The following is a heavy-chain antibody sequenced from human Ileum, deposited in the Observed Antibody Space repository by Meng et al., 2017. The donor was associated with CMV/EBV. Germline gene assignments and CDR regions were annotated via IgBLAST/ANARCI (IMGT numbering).Heavy chain of an antibody. V-gene: IGHV4-30-4*08. J-gene: IGHJ4*02. CDR1: GGSISSGDYY. Sequence: QGQLPEAGPGLLKPSQTLSITCIGSGGSISSGDYYWSWIRQPPGKGLEWIGYIYYSGSTYYNPSLKSRLTISLDTSKNQFSLKLSSVTAADTGVYYCARQTYGGNSREYYFDYWGQGTLVTVSS. CDR2: IYYSGST. CDR3: ARQTYGGNSREYYFDY. D-gene: IGHD4-23*01.